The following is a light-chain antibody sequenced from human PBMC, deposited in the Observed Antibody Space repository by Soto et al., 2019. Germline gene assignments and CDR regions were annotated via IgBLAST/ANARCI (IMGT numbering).Light chain of an antibody. Sequence: QPALTHPRSVSRSPGQSVTISCTRTGNDVGAYNYVSWYQPHPGSPPRLMIYDVARWPSGVPDRFSGSKSGNTASLTISGLQAEDEADYFCCSYAGGYTYLFGTGTKVTVL. J-gene: IGLJ1*01. CDR2: DVA. CDR1: GNDVGAYNY. CDR3: CSYAGGYTYL. V-gene: IGLV2-11*01.